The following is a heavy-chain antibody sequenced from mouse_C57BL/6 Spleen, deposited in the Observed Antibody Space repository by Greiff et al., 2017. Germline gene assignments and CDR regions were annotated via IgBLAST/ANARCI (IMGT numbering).Heavy chain of an antibody. CDR3: TRATAYYSNYDYFDY. CDR1: GYTFTDYE. D-gene: IGHD2-5*01. CDR2: IDPETGGT. Sequence: QVQLQQSGAELVRPGASVTLSCKASGYTFTDYEMHWVKQTPVHGLEWIGAIDPETGGTAYNQKFKGKAILTADKSSSTAYMELRSLTSEDSAVYYCTRATAYYSNYDYFDYWGQGTTLTVSS. J-gene: IGHJ2*01. V-gene: IGHV1-15*01.